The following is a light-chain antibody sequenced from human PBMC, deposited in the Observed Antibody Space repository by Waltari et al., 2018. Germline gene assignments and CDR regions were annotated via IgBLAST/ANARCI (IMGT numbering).Light chain of an antibody. V-gene: IGKV3-15*01. CDR1: PSVRNN. CDR2: GAS. CDR3: QQYNNWPPWT. Sequence: EIVMTQSPATLSVSPGERATLSCRASPSVRNNLVWYQQKPGQALRLLIYGASTRVTGIPARFSGSGSGTEFTLTISSLQSEDFAVYYCQQYNNWPPWTFGQGTKVEIK. J-gene: IGKJ1*01.